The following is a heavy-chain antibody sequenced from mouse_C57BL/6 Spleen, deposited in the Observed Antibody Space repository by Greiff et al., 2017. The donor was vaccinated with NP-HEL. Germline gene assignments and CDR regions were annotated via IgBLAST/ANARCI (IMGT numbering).Heavy chain of an antibody. V-gene: IGHV1-54*01. CDR1: GYAFTNYL. D-gene: IGHD4-1*01. Sequence: VQLQQSGAELVRPGTSVKVSCKASGYAFTNYLIEWVKQRPGQGLEWIGVINPGSGGTNYNEKFKGKATLTADKSSSTAYMQLSSLTSEDSAVYFCARGNWDVGYYFDYWGQGTTLTVSS. CDR2: INPGSGGT. CDR3: ARGNWDVGYYFDY. J-gene: IGHJ2*01.